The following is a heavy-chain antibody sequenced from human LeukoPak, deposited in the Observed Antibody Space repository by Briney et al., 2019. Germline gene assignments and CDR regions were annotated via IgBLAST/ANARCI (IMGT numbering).Heavy chain of an antibody. CDR3: ARDTGDGYYYFDY. Sequence: GGSLRLSCAASGFTFSSYWMSWVRQAPGKGLEWVANIKQDGSEKYYVDSVKGRFTISRDNAKNSLYLQMNSLRAEDTAVYYCARDTGDGYYYFDYWSQGTLVTVSS. CDR2: IKQDGSEK. J-gene: IGHJ4*02. CDR1: GFTFSSYW. D-gene: IGHD5-24*01. V-gene: IGHV3-7*01.